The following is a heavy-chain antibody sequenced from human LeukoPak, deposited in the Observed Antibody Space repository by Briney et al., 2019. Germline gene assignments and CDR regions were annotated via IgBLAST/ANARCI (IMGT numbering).Heavy chain of an antibody. CDR3: AKTMVRGVNFFDY. D-gene: IGHD3-10*01. CDR2: ISGSGGST. CDR1: GFTFSSYA. V-gene: IGHV3-23*01. J-gene: IGHJ4*02. Sequence: PGGSLRLSCAASGFTFSSYAMSWIRQAPGKGLEWVSAISGSGGSTYYADSVKGRFTISRDNSKNTLYLQMDSLRAEDTAVYYCAKTMVRGVNFFDYWGQGTLVTVSS.